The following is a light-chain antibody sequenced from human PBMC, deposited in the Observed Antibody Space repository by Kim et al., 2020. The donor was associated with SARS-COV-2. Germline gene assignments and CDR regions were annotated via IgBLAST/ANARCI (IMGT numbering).Light chain of an antibody. V-gene: IGLV1-40*01. CDR1: SSNIGAGYD. CDR3: QTYDSSLSGSV. Sequence: QSVLTQPPSMSGAPGQRVTISCTGSSSNIGAGYDVHWYQQFPGTAPKLLIYAYTKRPSGVPDRFSGSKSGTSASLVITGLQAEDEADYYCQTYDSSLSGSVFGGGTKLAVL. J-gene: IGLJ2*01. CDR2: AYT.